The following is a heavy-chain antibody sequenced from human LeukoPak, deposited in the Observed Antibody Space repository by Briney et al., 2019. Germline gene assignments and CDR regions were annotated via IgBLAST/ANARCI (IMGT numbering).Heavy chain of an antibody. CDR1: GYTFTDYY. D-gene: IGHD6-13*01. J-gene: IGHJ4*02. V-gene: IGHV1-2*02. CDR3: AKIFQSSSWFDLDY. Sequence: ASVKVSCKASGYTFTDYYMHWVRQAPGQGLEWMGWINPSSGGTKYAQKFQGRVTMTRDTSINTAYMELSRLTYDDTAVYYCAKIFQSSSWFDLDYWGQGTLVTVSS. CDR2: INPSSGGT.